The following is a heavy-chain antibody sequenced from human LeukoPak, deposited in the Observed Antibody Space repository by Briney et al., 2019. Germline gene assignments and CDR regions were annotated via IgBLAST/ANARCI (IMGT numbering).Heavy chain of an antibody. J-gene: IGHJ3*01. Sequence: GGSLRLSCAVSGFTFNTAWMHWVRQAPGKGLVWVSRIYSDGSATTYAEFVKGRFTISRDNAKNTLYLQMNSLRIEDTAVYYCATDSGHSFSYWGQGTKVTVSA. CDR1: GFTFNTAW. D-gene: IGHD3-16*01. CDR3: ATDSGHSFSY. V-gene: IGHV3-74*03. CDR2: IYSDGSAT.